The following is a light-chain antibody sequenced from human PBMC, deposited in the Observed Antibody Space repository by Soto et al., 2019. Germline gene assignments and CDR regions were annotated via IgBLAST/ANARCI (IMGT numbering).Light chain of an antibody. V-gene: IGKV3-20*01. Sequence: EIVLTQSPGTLSLSPGERATLSCRASQSVSSSDLAWYQQKPGQAPRLLIYGASTRATGIPARFSGSGSGTEFTLTISSLQPEDVATYYCQKYNSALTFGQGTRLEI. CDR1: QSVSSSD. J-gene: IGKJ5*01. CDR3: QKYNSALT. CDR2: GAS.